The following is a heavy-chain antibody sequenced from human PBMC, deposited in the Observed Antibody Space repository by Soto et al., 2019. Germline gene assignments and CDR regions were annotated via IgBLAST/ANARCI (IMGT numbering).Heavy chain of an antibody. J-gene: IGHJ4*02. CDR1: GGTFYTYT. CDR3: ARIPRYSFSTSDDLDS. D-gene: IGHD5-18*01. Sequence: QVQLVQSGAELRKPGSSVQVSCKASGGTFYTYTFSWVRQAPGQGLEWMGSITPIYPTTNYAERFQGRLTITADGSTHTAYMDLTSLTSEDTAVYYCARIPRYSFSTSDDLDSWGQGTLVTVSS. CDR2: ITPIYPTT. V-gene: IGHV1-69*15.